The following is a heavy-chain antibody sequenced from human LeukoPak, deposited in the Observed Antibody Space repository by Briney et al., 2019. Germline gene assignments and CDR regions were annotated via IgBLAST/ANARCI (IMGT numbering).Heavy chain of an antibody. Sequence: SETLSLTCAVYGGSFSGYYWSWIRQPPGKGLEWIGEINHSGSTNYNPSLKSRVTISVDTSKNQFSLKLSSVTAADTAVYYCARGHRYYDSSGYWFDPWGQGTLVTVSS. V-gene: IGHV4-34*01. J-gene: IGHJ5*02. CDR3: ARGHRYYDSSGYWFDP. CDR1: GGSFSGYY. D-gene: IGHD3-22*01. CDR2: INHSGST.